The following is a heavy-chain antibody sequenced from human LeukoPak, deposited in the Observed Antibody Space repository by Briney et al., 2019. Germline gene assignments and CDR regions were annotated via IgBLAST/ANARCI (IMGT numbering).Heavy chain of an antibody. J-gene: IGHJ6*03. CDR3: AARPRYYYMDV. D-gene: IGHD6-6*01. CDR2: INHSGST. Sequence: SETLSLTCAVYGGSFSGYYWSWIRQPPGKGLEWIGEINHSGSTNYNPSLKSRVTISVDTSKNQFSLKLSSVTAADTAVSSIAARPRYYYMDVWGKGTTVTVSS. CDR1: GGSFSGYY. V-gene: IGHV4-34*01.